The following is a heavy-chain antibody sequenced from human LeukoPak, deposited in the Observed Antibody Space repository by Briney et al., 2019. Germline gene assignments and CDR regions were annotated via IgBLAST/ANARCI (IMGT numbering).Heavy chain of an antibody. CDR3: AREREKLRAFVI. J-gene: IGHJ3*02. CDR1: GDTFSTYD. CDR2: IIPIFGTT. Sequence: ASVKVSCKASGDTFSTYDINWVRQAPGQGLEWMGGIIPIFGTTNYAQKFQGGVTITADKSTSTAYMELSSLRSEDTAVYYCAREREKLRAFVIWGQGAMVTVSS. D-gene: IGHD1-7*01. V-gene: IGHV1-69*06.